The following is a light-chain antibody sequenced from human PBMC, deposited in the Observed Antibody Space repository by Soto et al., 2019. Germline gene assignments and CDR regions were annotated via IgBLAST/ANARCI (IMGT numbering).Light chain of an antibody. CDR1: QSISRW. J-gene: IGKJ1*01. V-gene: IGKV1-5*01. CDR2: DAS. CDR3: QQYNTYSSWT. Sequence: DIQMTQSPSTLSASVGDRVTITCRASQSISRWLGWYQQKPGKAPNLLIYDASTLESGVPSRFSGSGSGTEFTLTISSLQADDFATYYCQQYNTYSSWTCGQGTRVEI.